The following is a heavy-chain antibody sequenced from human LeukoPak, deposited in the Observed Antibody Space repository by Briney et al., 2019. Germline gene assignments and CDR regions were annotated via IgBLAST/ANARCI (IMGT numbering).Heavy chain of an antibody. CDR2: ISYDGSNK. J-gene: IGHJ4*02. D-gene: IGHD4-23*01. CDR1: GFTFSSYG. Sequence: GGSLRLSCAASGFTFSSYGMHWVRQAQGRGLEWVAVISYDGSNKYYADSVKGRFTISRDNSKNTLYLQMNSLRAEDTAVYYCAKDNGYGGKDYWGQGTLVTVSS. CDR3: AKDNGYGGKDY. V-gene: IGHV3-30*18.